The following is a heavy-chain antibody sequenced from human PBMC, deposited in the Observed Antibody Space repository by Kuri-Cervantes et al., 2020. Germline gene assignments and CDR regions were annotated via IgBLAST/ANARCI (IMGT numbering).Heavy chain of an antibody. CDR3: ARRSLVGATRDAFDI. D-gene: IGHD1-26*01. J-gene: IGHJ3*02. CDR2: IYPGDSDT. Sequence: GESLKISCKGSGYSFTSYWIGWVRQMPGKGLEWMGIIYPGDSDTRYSLSFQGQVTISADKSISTAYLQWSSLKASDTAMYYCARRSLVGATRDAFDIWGQGTMVTDSS. CDR1: GYSFTSYW. V-gene: IGHV5-51*01.